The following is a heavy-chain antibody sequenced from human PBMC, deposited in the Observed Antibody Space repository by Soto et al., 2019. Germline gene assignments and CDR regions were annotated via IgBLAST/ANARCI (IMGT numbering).Heavy chain of an antibody. CDR1: GYTFTGYY. V-gene: IGHV1-2*02. D-gene: IGHD2-15*01. CDR3: ARVNVVVVAATREYYFDY. CDR2: INPNSGGT. J-gene: IGHJ4*02. Sequence: ASVKVSCKASGYTFTGYYMHWVRQAPGQGLEWMGWINPNSGGTNYAQKFQGRVTMTRDTSISTAYMELSRLRSDDTAVYYCARVNVVVVAATREYYFDYWGQGTLVTVSA.